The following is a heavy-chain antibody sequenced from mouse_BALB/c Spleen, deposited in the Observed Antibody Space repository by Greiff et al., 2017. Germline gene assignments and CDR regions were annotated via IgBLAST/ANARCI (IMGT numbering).Heavy chain of an antibody. Sequence: EVQLQESGPSLVKPSQTLSLTCSVTGDSITSGYWNWIRKFPGNKLEYMGYISYSGSTYYNPSLKSRISITRDTSKNQYYLQLNSVTTEDTATYYCARYGCYGYDVGAMDYWGQGTSVTVSS. D-gene: IGHD2-2*01. CDR1: GDSITSGY. J-gene: IGHJ4*01. CDR3: ARYGCYGYDVGAMDY. V-gene: IGHV3-8*02. CDR2: ISYSGST.